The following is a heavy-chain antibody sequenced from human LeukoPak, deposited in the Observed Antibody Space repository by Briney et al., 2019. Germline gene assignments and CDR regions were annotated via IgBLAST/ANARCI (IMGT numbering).Heavy chain of an antibody. CDR1: GGSFSGYY. V-gene: IGHV4-34*01. CDR2: INHSGST. D-gene: IGHD2-15*01. J-gene: IGHJ4*02. Sequence: SETLSLTCAVYGGSFSGYYWSRIRQPPGKGLEWIGEINHSGSTNYNPSLKSRVTISVDTSKNQFSLKLSSVTAADTSVYYCARGSSTRGGGYCSGGSCYSGFGFDYWGQGTLVTVSS. CDR3: ARGSSTRGGGYCSGGSCYSGFGFDY.